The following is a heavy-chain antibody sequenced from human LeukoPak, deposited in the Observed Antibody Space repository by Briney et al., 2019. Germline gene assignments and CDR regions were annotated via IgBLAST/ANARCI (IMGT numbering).Heavy chain of an antibody. CDR1: GFTFSSYS. V-gene: IGHV3-48*01. CDR3: ARDLFGPLDY. J-gene: IGHJ4*02. CDR2: ISSSSSTK. Sequence: GGSLRLSCAASGFTFSSYSMNWVRQAPGKGLEWVSYISSSSSTKYNADSVKGRFTISRDNAKNSLYLQMNSLRAEDTAVYYCARDLFGPLDYWGQGTLVTVSS. D-gene: IGHD2-21*01.